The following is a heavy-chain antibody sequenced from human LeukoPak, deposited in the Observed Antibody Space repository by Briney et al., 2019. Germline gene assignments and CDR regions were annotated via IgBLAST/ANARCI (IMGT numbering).Heavy chain of an antibody. CDR3: TTDLYDYVWGSYRPTGY. Sequence: GGSLRLSCAASGFTFSNAWMSWVRQPPGKGLEWVGRIKSKTDGGTTDYTAPVKGRFTISRDDSKNTLYLQMNSLKTEDTAVYYCTTDLYDYVWGSYRPTGYWGQGTLVTVSS. CDR1: GFTFSNAW. CDR2: IKSKTDGGTT. J-gene: IGHJ4*02. D-gene: IGHD3-16*02. V-gene: IGHV3-15*01.